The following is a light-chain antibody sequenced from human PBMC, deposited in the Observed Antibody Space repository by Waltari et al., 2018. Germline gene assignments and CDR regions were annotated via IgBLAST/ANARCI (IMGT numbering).Light chain of an antibody. Sequence: DIVMTQSPVYPAVSLGERVNINCKSSQSVLYSSNNKNYLAWYQQKPGQPPKLLIYWASTRESGVPDRFSGSGSGTDFTLTISSLQAEDVAVYYCQQYYSTLPYTFGQGTKLEIK. J-gene: IGKJ2*01. V-gene: IGKV4-1*01. CDR2: WAS. CDR1: QSVLYSSNNKNY. CDR3: QQYYSTLPYT.